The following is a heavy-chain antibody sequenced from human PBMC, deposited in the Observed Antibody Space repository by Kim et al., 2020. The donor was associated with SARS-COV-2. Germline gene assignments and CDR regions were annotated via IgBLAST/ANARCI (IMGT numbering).Heavy chain of an antibody. Sequence: GGSLRLSCATSGFIFSNYWMHLCRQVPGKVLVWVSRIYPDGYSTTYADTVRGRFTISRDNGQNTVYLQMNSLRAEDTAVYYCITRLIDYEGLDVWGQGTMVTVSS. CDR3: ITRLIDYEGLDV. CDR1: GFIFSNYW. J-gene: IGHJ6*02. CDR2: IYPDGYST. V-gene: IGHV3-74*01. D-gene: IGHD3-22*01.